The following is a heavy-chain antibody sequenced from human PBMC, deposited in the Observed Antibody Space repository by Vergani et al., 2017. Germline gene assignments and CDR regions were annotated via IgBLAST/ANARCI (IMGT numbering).Heavy chain of an antibody. V-gene: IGHV4-34*01. CDR3: ARLGRYCSSTSCRIDY. CDR1: GGSFSGYY. Sequence: QVQLQQWGAGLLKPSETLSLTCAVYGGSFSGYYWSWIRQPPGKGLEWIGEINHSGSTNYNPSLKSRVTISVDTSKNQFSLKLSSVTAADTAVYYCARLGRYCSSTSCRIDYWGQGTLVTVSS. J-gene: IGHJ4*02. CDR2: INHSGST. D-gene: IGHD2-2*01.